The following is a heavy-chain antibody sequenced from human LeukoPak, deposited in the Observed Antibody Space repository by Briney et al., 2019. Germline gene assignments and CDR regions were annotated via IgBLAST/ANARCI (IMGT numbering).Heavy chain of an antibody. CDR3: ARAPILIFGLNYHYMDV. CDR2: IYYSGST. J-gene: IGHJ6*03. D-gene: IGHD3/OR15-3a*01. Sequence: ETLSLTCTVSGDSINSNNYYWGWIRQPPGKGLEWIGSIYYSGSTYYNPSLKSRVSISLDTSKNQFSLKVRSVTAADTAVYYFARAPILIFGLNYHYMDVWGRGTTVTVSS. V-gene: IGHV4-39*07. CDR1: GDSINSNNYY.